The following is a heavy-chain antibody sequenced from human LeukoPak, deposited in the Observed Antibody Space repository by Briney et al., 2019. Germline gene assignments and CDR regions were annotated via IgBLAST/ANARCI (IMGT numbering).Heavy chain of an antibody. V-gene: IGHV3-33*01. CDR2: IWYDGSNK. CDR3: ARAYCGADCPTLDY. D-gene: IGHD2-21*02. CDR1: GFTFSSYG. J-gene: IGHJ4*02. Sequence: PGRSLRLSCAASGFTFSSYGMHWVRQAPGKGLEWGAVIWYDGSNKYYADSVKGRFTISRDNSKTTLYLQMNSLRAEDTALYYCARAYCGADCPTLDYWGQGTLVTVSP.